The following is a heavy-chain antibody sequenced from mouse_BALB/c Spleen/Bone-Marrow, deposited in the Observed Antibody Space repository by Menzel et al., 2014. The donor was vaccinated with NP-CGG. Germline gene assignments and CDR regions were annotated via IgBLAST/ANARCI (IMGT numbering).Heavy chain of an antibody. V-gene: IGHV5-6-3*01. CDR3: ARDHRPWYFDV. Sequence: EVKLVESGGGLVQPGGSMKLSCAASGFTFSSYGMSWVRQTPDKRLDLVATINNNGGSTYYPDSVKGRFTISRDNAKNTLYLQMSSLKSEDTAMYYCARDHRPWYFDVWGAGTTVTVSS. J-gene: IGHJ1*01. CDR2: INNNGGST. CDR1: GFTFSSYG.